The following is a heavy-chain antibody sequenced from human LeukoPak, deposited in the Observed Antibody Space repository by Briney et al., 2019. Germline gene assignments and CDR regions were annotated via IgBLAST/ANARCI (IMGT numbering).Heavy chain of an antibody. D-gene: IGHD1-26*01. Sequence: GESLKISCKGSGYRFANYWIGWVRQMPGKGLEWMGIIYPGDSETRYSPSFQGQVTISADKSISTAYLQWSSLKASDTAMYYCARRRDLYSGSYYPFDYWGQGTLVTVSS. V-gene: IGHV5-51*01. CDR2: IYPGDSET. CDR1: GYRFANYW. J-gene: IGHJ4*02. CDR3: ARRRDLYSGSYYPFDY.